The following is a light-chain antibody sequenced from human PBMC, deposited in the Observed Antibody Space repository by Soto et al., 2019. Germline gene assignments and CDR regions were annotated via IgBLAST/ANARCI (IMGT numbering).Light chain of an antibody. CDR2: KAS. V-gene: IGKV1-5*03. J-gene: IGKJ1*01. Sequence: DIPMTQSPSTLSASVGDRVTITCRASQSISSYLAWHQQKPGKAPKLLIYKASILQIGVPSRFSGSGSGTEFTLTISSLQADDFATYYCQQYDTYWTFGQGTKVEIK. CDR3: QQYDTYWT. CDR1: QSISSY.